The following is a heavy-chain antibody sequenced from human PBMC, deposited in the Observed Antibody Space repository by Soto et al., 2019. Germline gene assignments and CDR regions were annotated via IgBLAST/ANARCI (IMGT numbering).Heavy chain of an antibody. CDR2: ISYDGSRQ. CDR1: GFTFSIYG. CDR3: ARGDLGSTIAASGMDV. J-gene: IGHJ6*02. D-gene: IGHD2-21*01. V-gene: IGHV3-30*03. Sequence: QVQLVESGGGVVQPGRSLRLSCAASGFTFSIYGMHWVRQAPGKGLEWVAHISYDGSRQYYADSVKGRFTISRDNSKSTLSLKMNSLSPEDTALYFCARGDLGSTIAASGMDVWGQGTTVIASS.